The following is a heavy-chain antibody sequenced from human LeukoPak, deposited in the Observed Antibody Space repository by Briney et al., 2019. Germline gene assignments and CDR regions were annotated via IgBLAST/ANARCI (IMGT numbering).Heavy chain of an antibody. J-gene: IGHJ3*01. V-gene: IGHV3-53*01. CDR2: IYSGGTI. D-gene: IGHD3-22*01. Sequence: GGSLRLSCAASGFSVRTNYMSWVRQAPGKGLKWVSVIYSGGTIRYADSVKSRFTISRDNSRGTLHLQMNSLRVDDTAVYYCVRAVHHLFYSDSSGYYGDAFDVWGQGTVVTVSS. CDR1: GFSVRTNY. CDR3: VRAVHHLFYSDSSGYYGDAFDV.